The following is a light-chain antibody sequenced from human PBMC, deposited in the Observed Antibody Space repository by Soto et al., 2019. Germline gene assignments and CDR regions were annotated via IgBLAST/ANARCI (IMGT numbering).Light chain of an antibody. Sequence: QSVLTQPPSASGSPGQSVTISCTGTSSDVGGYNYVSWYQQHPGKAPNLMIYEVSKRPSGVPDRFSGSKSGNTASLTVYGLQSEAEAASYCSSYAGSDNFVVFGGGTKLTVL. J-gene: IGLJ2*01. CDR2: EVS. CDR3: SSYAGSDNFVV. V-gene: IGLV2-8*01. CDR1: SSDVGGYNY.